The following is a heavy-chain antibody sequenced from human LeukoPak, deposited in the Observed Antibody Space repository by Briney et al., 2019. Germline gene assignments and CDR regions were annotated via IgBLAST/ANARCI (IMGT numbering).Heavy chain of an antibody. V-gene: IGHV4-30-4*01. CDR2: IYYSGST. CDR1: GGSISSGDYY. D-gene: IGHD3-10*01. Sequence: SETLSLTCTVSGGSISSGDYYWSWIRQPPGKGLEWIGYIYYSGSTYYNPSLRSRVTISVDTSKNQFSLKLSSVTAADTAVYYCARAPPILLWFGGYYFDYWGQGTLVTVSS. J-gene: IGHJ4*02. CDR3: ARAPPILLWFGGYYFDY.